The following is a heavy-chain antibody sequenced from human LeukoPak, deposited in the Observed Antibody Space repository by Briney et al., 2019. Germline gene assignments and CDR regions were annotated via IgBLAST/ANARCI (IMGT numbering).Heavy chain of an antibody. CDR1: GGSISSYY. J-gene: IGHJ2*01. D-gene: IGHD6-19*01. Sequence: SETLSLTCTVSGGSISSYYWSWIRQPPGKGLEWIGEINHSGSTNYNPSLKSRVTISVDTSKNQFSLKLSSVTAADTAVYYCASTWEWLVRGYFDLWGRGTLVTVSS. CDR2: INHSGST. V-gene: IGHV4-34*01. CDR3: ASTWEWLVRGYFDL.